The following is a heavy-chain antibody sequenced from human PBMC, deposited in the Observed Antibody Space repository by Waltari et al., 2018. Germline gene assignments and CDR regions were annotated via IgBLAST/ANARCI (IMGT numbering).Heavy chain of an antibody. D-gene: IGHD2-2*02. CDR2: MNPNSGNT. J-gene: IGHJ4*02. Sequence: QVQLVQSGAEVKKPGASVKVSCKASGYTFTSYDINWVRQATGQGLEWMGWMNPNSGNTGHAQKFQGRVTITRNTSISTAYMELSSLRSEDTAVYYCARGGYCSSTSCYRGAFDYWGQGTLVTVSS. CDR3: ARGGYCSSTSCYRGAFDY. V-gene: IGHV1-8*03. CDR1: GYTFTSYD.